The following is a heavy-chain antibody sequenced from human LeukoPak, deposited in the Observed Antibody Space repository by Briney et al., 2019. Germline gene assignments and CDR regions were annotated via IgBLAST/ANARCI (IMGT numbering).Heavy chain of an antibody. CDR2: IYHSGST. CDR3: AKCITMVRGVNRSLFDP. CDR1: GYSISSGYY. V-gene: IGHV4-38-2*01. D-gene: IGHD3-10*01. Sequence: PSETLSLTCAVSGYSISSGYYWGWIRQPPGQGLEWIGSIYHSGSTYYNPSLKSRVTISVDTSKNQFSLKLSSVTAADTAVYYCAKCITMVRGVNRSLFDPWGQGTLVTVSS. J-gene: IGHJ5*02.